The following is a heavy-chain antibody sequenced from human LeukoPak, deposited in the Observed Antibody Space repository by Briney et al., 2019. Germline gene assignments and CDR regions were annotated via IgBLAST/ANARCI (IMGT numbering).Heavy chain of an antibody. J-gene: IGHJ4*02. Sequence: PGGSLRLSCAASGFTFSSYWMHWVRQAPGKGLVWASRINTDGSSTNYADSVKGRFIISRDNAKNTVSLQMNSLRAEDTAVYYCARLNVGYWGQGTLVSVSS. CDR3: ARLNVGY. CDR2: INTDGSST. CDR1: GFTFSSYW. V-gene: IGHV3-74*01. D-gene: IGHD1-1*01.